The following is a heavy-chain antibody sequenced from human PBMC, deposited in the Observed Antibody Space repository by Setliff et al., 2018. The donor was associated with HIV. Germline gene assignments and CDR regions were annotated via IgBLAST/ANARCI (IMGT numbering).Heavy chain of an antibody. CDR3: ARAREGWKPFAFDY. CDR2: ISATGST. D-gene: IGHD1-1*01. Sequence: PSETLSLTCTVPGGIISSDSFFWSWIRQPAGKGLEWIGHISATGSTNYNPSLKSRVTMSLDTSKNQFSLNLNSVTAADAAVYFCARAREGWKPFAFDYWGQGTLVTVSS. V-gene: IGHV4-61*09. J-gene: IGHJ4*02. CDR1: GGIISSDSFF.